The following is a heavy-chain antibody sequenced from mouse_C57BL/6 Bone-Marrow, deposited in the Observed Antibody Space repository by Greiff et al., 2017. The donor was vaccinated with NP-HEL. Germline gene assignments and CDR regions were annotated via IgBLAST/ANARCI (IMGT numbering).Heavy chain of an antibody. Sequence: EVHLVESGEGLVKPGGSLKLSCAASGFTFSSYAMSWVRQTPEKRLEWVAYISSGGDYIYYADTVKGRFTISRDNARNTLYLQMSSLKSEDTAMYYCTREGGIYYYEAMDYWGQGTSVTVSS. D-gene: IGHD1-1*01. J-gene: IGHJ4*01. CDR2: ISSGGDYI. CDR3: TREGGIYYYEAMDY. V-gene: IGHV5-9-1*02. CDR1: GFTFSSYA.